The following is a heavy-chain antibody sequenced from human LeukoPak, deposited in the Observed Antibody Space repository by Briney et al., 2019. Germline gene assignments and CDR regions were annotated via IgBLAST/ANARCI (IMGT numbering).Heavy chain of an antibody. J-gene: IGHJ4*02. Sequence: TSSETLSLTCAVYGGSFSGYYWSWIRQPPGKGLEWIGEINHSGSTNYNPSLKSRVTLSVDTSKNQFSLKLSSVTAADTAVYYCARRYCSGGSCYVYYFDYWGQGTLVTVSS. D-gene: IGHD2-15*01. CDR1: GGSFSGYY. V-gene: IGHV4-34*01. CDR2: INHSGST. CDR3: ARRYCSGGSCYVYYFDY.